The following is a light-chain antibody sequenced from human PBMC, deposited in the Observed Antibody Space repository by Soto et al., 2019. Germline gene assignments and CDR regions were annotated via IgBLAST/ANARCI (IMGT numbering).Light chain of an antibody. J-gene: IGKJ1*01. CDR3: QQSYSTPQP. CDR1: QSISSY. V-gene: IGKV1-39*01. Sequence: DIQMTQSPSSLSASVGDRVTITCRASQSISSYLNWYQQKPGKAPKLLIYAASSLQSGVPSRFSGSGSGTDFTLTISSLQPEDFATYYCQQSYSTPQPFGQGTKVAIK. CDR2: AAS.